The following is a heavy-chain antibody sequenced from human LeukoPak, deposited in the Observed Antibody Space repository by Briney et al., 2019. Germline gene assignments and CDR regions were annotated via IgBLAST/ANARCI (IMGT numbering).Heavy chain of an antibody. D-gene: IGHD3-22*01. CDR2: ISSSSSYI. CDR1: EFTFSTYW. V-gene: IGHV3-21*01. Sequence: KSGGSLRLSCAASEFTFSTYWMTWVRQAPGKGLEWVSSISSSSSYIYYADSVKGRFTISRDNAKNSLYLQMNSLRAEDTAVYYCARCLGSSGYYYYMDVWGKGTTVTVSS. J-gene: IGHJ6*03. CDR3: ARCLGSSGYYYYMDV.